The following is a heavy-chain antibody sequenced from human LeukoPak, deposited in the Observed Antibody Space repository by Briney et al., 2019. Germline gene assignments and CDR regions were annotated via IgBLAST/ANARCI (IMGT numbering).Heavy chain of an antibody. D-gene: IGHD5-12*01. J-gene: IGHJ2*01. CDR3: ARGRDIVATIFFYLTSWYFDL. Sequence: PSETLSLTCAVYGGSFGGYYWSWIRQPPGKGLEWIGEINHSGSTNYNPSLKSRVTISVDTSKNQFSLKLSSVTAADTAVYYCARGRDIVATIFFYLTSWYFDLWGRGTLVTVSS. V-gene: IGHV4-34*01. CDR2: INHSGST. CDR1: GGSFGGYY.